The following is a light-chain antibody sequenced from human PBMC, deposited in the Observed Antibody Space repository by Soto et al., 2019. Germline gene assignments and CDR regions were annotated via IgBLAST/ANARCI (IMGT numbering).Light chain of an antibody. CDR2: GAS. J-gene: IGKJ5*01. Sequence: EVVMTQSPATLSVSPWERVTLSCMASQSVRSNLAWYQHKFGQAPRLLIYGASTRATGLPARFSGSGSGTEFTLTISSLQSEDFALYYCQHYNNWPITFGQGTRLEI. CDR3: QHYNNWPIT. V-gene: IGKV3-15*01. CDR1: QSVRSN.